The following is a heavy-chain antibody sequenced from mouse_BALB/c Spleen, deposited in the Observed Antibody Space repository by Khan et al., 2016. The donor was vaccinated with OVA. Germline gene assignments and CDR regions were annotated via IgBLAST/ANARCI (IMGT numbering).Heavy chain of an antibody. CDR3: ASAYYRYDGYYAMDY. J-gene: IGHJ4*01. V-gene: IGHV2-6-4*01. CDR1: GFSLTRYN. D-gene: IGHD2-14*01. CDR2: IWGGGGT. Sequence: VQLQESGPGLVAPSQSLSITCTVSGFSLTRYNIHWVRQPPGKGLEWLGMIWGGGGTDYNSTLKSRLSTSKDNSKSQDFLKRNSRQTDDTAMYYCASAYYRYDGYYAMDYWGQGTSVTVSS.